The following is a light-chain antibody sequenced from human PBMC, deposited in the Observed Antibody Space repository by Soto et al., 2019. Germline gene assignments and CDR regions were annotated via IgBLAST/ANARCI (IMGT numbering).Light chain of an antibody. CDR1: SGHSSYA. J-gene: IGLJ2*01. Sequence: QAVVTQSPSASASLGASVKLTCILSSGHSSYAIAWHQQQPEKGPRYLMKLNSDGSHSKGDGIPDRFSGSSSGAERYLTISSLQSEDEADYYCAAWDDSLSGPVVIGGGTKVTVL. CDR2: LNSDGSH. CDR3: AAWDDSLSGPVV. V-gene: IGLV4-69*01.